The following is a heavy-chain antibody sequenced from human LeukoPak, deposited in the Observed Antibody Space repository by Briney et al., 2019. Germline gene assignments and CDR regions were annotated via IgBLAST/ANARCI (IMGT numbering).Heavy chain of an antibody. CDR1: GFSFSTTW. CDR3: TKDAGYASDY. CDR2: IYSDSSRT. Sequence: GGSLRLSCAASGFSFSTTWMHWVRQAPGKGLEWVALIYSDSSRTTYADSVKGRFTISRNNAKNTVYLQMSSLRVEDTAVYFCTKDAGYASDYWGQGILVPVSS. J-gene: IGHJ4*02. D-gene: IGHD2-15*01. V-gene: IGHV3-74*01.